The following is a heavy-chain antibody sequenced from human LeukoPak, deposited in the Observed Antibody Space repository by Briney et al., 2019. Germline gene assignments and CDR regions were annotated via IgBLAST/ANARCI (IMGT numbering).Heavy chain of an antibody. CDR3: AKAAPGGGSYGMDV. Sequence: PGGSLRLSCAASGFTFSSYWMNWVRQAPGKGLEWVANIKQDGSEKYYVDSVKGRFTISRDNAMNSLYLQMNSLRAEDTALYYCAKAAPGGGSYGMDVWGQGTTVTVSS. CDR1: GFTFSSYW. D-gene: IGHD3-16*01. CDR2: IKQDGSEK. V-gene: IGHV3-7*03. J-gene: IGHJ6*02.